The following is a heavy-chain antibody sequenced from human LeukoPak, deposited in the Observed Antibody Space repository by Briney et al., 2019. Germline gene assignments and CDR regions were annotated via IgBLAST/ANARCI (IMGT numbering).Heavy chain of an antibody. CDR1: GFTFSSYE. D-gene: IGHD3-3*01. Sequence: PGGSLRLSCAASGFTFSSYEMNWVRQAPGKGLEWVSYISSSGSTIYYADSVKGRFTISRDNSKNSLYLQMNSLRAEETAVYYCARENYDFWKWFDPWGQGTLVTVSS. CDR2: ISSSGSTI. J-gene: IGHJ5*02. CDR3: ARENYDFWKWFDP. V-gene: IGHV3-48*03.